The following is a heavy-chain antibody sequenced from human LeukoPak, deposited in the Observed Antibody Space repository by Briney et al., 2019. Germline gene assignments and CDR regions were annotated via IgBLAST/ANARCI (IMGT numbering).Heavy chain of an antibody. V-gene: IGHV4-59*01. D-gene: IGHD4-17*01. CDR1: GGSISSYY. CDR3: ARGHRYGDYADWFDP. Sequence: KPSETLSLTCTVSGGSISSYYWSWIRQPPGKGLEWIGYIYYSGSTNYNPSLKSRVTISVDTSKNQFSLKLSSVTAADTAVYYCARGHRYGDYADWFDPWGQGTLVTVSS. J-gene: IGHJ5*02. CDR2: IYYSGST.